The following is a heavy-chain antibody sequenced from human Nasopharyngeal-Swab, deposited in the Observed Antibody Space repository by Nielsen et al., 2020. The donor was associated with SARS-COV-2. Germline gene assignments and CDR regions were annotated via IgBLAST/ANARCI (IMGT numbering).Heavy chain of an antibody. Sequence: ASVTVSCKASGYTFTSYAMNWVRQAPGQGLEWMGWINTNTGNPTYAQGFTGRFVFSLDTSVSTAYLQISSLKAEDTAVYYCARDKTPTTVTTGCYGMDVWGQGTTVTVSS. J-gene: IGHJ6*02. CDR3: ARDKTPTTVTTGCYGMDV. CDR2: INTNTGNP. D-gene: IGHD4-17*01. V-gene: IGHV7-4-1*02. CDR1: GYTFTSYA.